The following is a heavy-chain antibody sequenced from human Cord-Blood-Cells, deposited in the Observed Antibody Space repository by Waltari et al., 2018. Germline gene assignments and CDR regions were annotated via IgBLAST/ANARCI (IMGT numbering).Heavy chain of an antibody. J-gene: IGHJ3*02. V-gene: IGHV5-51*01. CDR2: IYPGDSDT. CDR1: GYSFTSTC. D-gene: IGHD7-27*01. CDR3: ARGGTGVPKTSAFDI. Sequence: EVQLVQPGAEVKKPEESLTISRTGPGYSFTSTCTCRLRQKRGEGLEWMGIIYPGDSDTRCSPSFQGQVTISADKSISTAYLQWSSLKASDTAMYYCARGGTGVPKTSAFDIWGQGTMVTVSS.